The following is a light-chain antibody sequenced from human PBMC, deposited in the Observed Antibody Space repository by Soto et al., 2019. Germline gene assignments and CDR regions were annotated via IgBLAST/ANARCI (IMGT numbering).Light chain of an antibody. J-gene: IGKJ1*01. CDR3: QKYDSAPQT. Sequence: DIQMPQSPSSLSASVGDTVTLTCRASQGIIDYLAWYQQRPGKVHKLLIYAGSTFQTGVPSRFSGSGAGNDVTLTISRQQPEDVVTYHCQKYDSAPQTFGQGTKVEI. CDR1: QGIIDY. CDR2: AGS. V-gene: IGKV1-27*01.